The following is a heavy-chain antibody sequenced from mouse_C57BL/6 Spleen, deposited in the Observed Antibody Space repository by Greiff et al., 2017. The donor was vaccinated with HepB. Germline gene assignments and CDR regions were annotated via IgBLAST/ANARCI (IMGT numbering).Heavy chain of an antibody. D-gene: IGHD3-2*02. J-gene: IGHJ4*01. CDR2: IYPSDGET. V-gene: IGHV1-61*01. CDR1: GYTFTSYW. CDR3: ARRSGYPASYAMDY. Sequence: QVQLQQPGAELVRPGSSVKLSCKASGYTFTSYWMDWVKQRPGQGLEWIGNIYPSDGETHYNQKFKDKATLTVDQSSSTAYMQLSSLTSEDSAVYDCARRSGYPASYAMDYWGQGTTVTVSS.